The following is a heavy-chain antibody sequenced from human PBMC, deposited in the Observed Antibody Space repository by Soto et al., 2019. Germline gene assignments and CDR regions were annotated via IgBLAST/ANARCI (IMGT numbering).Heavy chain of an antibody. Sequence: QVHLVQSGAEVKKPGASVKVSCQGSGYAFTTYGITWVRQAPGQGLEWMGWISAHNGNTNYAQKLQGRVTVTRDTSTSTAYMELRSLRSDDTAVYYCARGRYGAYWGQGALVTVSS. V-gene: IGHV1-18*01. D-gene: IGHD3-10*01. CDR1: GYAFTTYG. J-gene: IGHJ4*02. CDR3: ARGRYGAY. CDR2: ISAHNGNT.